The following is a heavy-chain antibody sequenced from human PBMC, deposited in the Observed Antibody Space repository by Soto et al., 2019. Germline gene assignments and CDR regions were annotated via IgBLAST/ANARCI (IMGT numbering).Heavy chain of an antibody. J-gene: IGHJ6*02. CDR1: GYTFTGYY. D-gene: IGHD6-6*01. CDR2: INPNSGGT. CDR3: AISSYSSSSPLYGMDV. V-gene: IGHV1-2*04. Sequence: GASVKVSCKASGYTFTGYYMHCVRQAPGQVLEWMGWINPNSGGTNYAQKFQGWVTMTRDPSISTAYMELSRLRSDDTAVYYCAISSYSSSSPLYGMDVWGQGTTVTVSS.